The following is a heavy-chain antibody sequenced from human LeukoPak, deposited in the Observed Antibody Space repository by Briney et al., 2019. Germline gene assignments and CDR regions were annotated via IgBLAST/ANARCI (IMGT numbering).Heavy chain of an antibody. CDR3: ARDGLLPAAPAYYFDY. Sequence: PGGSLRLSCAASGFTFSSYAMSWVRQAPGKGLEWFSGINWNGGSTGYADSVKGRFTISRDNAKNSLYLQMNSLRAEDTALYYCARDGLLPAAPAYYFDYWGQGTLVTVSS. CDR2: INWNGGST. CDR1: GFTFSSYA. J-gene: IGHJ4*02. V-gene: IGHV3-20*04. D-gene: IGHD2-2*01.